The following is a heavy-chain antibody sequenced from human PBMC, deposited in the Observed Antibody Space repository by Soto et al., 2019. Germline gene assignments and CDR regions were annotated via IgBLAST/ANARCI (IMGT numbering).Heavy chain of an antibody. J-gene: IGHJ5*02. D-gene: IGHD5-18*01. CDR3: ARGRGYSYGLDP. Sequence: SETLSLTCTVSGVSISSGGYYWSWIRQHPGKGLEWIGYIYDSGSTYYSPSLKSRVTISVDTSKNQFSLSLSSVTAADTAVYYCARGRGYSYGLDPWGQGTLVTVSS. CDR2: IYDSGST. CDR1: GVSISSGGYY. V-gene: IGHV4-31*03.